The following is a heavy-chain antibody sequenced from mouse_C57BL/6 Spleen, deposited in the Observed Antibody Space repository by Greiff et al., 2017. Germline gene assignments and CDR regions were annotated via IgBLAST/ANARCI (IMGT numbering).Heavy chain of an antibody. CDR2: IDPNSGGT. V-gene: IGHV1-72*01. Sequence: QVQLQQPGAELVKPGASVKLSCKASGYTFTSYWMHWVKQRPGRGLEWIGRIDPNSGGTKYNEKFKSKATLTVDKPSSTAYMQLSSLTSEDSAVYYCARRIDGSSYEWYFDVWGTGTTVTVSS. J-gene: IGHJ1*03. CDR1: GYTFTSYW. D-gene: IGHD1-1*01. CDR3: ARRIDGSSYEWYFDV.